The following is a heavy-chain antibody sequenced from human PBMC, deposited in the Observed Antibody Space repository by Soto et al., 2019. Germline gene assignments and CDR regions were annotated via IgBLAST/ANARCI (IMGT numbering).Heavy chain of an antibody. CDR3: TTGTRGY. J-gene: IGHJ4*02. V-gene: IGHV3-15*01. Sequence: EVQLVESGGGLVKPGESLRLSCAASGFTFSDAWMSWVRQAPGKGLVWVGRIKSKTDGETTDYAAPVKGRFTISRDDSKNTRYLQMNSLKTEDTAMYYCTTGTRGYWGQGTLVTVSS. CDR1: GFTFSDAW. CDR2: IKSKTDGETT.